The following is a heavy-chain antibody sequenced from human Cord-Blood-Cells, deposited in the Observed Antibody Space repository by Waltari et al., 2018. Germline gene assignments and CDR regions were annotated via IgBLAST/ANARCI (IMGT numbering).Heavy chain of an antibody. CDR2: RNPNSGNT. D-gene: IGHD5-18*01. CDR1: GYTFTSYD. V-gene: IGHV1-8*01. CDR3: AMHERGYSYGYYYYYGMDV. Sequence: QVQLVQSGAEVKKPGASVKVSCKASGYTFTSYDINWVRQATGQGLEWMGCRNPNSGNTGYAQKFQGRVTMTRNTSISTAYMELSSLRSEDTAVYYCAMHERGYSYGYYYYYGMDVWGQGTTVTVSS. J-gene: IGHJ6*02.